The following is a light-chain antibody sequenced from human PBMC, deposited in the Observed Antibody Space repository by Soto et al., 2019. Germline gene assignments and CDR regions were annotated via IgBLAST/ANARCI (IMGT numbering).Light chain of an antibody. CDR2: GAS. CDR1: QSVTTSY. V-gene: IGKV3-20*01. Sequence: EIVLTQSPGTLSLSAGQRATLSCRASQSVTTSYLAWYQQKPGQAPRLLIYGASSRAAGIPDRFSGSGSWTDFTLTINSLQSEDFAIYYCQPYNNWPLTFGGGTKVDIK. CDR3: QPYNNWPLT. J-gene: IGKJ4*01.